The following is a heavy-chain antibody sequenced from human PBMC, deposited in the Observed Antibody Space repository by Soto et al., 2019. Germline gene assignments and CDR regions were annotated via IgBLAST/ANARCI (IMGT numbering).Heavy chain of an antibody. V-gene: IGHV3-23*01. CDR2: ISNSGGST. D-gene: IGHD2-2*01. Sequence: GGSLRRSCAASGFPFSSYAMSSVRPALGKGLEWVSAISNSGGSTFYADSVKGRFTISRDNSKTTLYLQMNSLRAEVSALYCCAKDRTVVVPAPKDVWGQGTEVTVSS. CDR3: AKDRTVVVPAPKDV. CDR1: GFPFSSYA. J-gene: IGHJ6*02.